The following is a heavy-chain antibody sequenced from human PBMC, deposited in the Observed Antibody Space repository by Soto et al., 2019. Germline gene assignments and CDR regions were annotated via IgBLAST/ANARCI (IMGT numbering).Heavy chain of an antibody. CDR3: ARVTDGGGDCYGGWFDP. D-gene: IGHD2-21*02. CDR2: IYYSWST. J-gene: IGHJ5*02. V-gene: IGHV4-30-4*01. CDR1: GGSISSGHYF. Sequence: SETLSLTCSVSGGSISSGHYFWSWIRQPPGKGLEWIGYIYYSWSTYYNPSLRSRITLSIDTSKSQFSLKVNSVTPADTAMYYCARVTDGGGDCYGGWFDPSGQGNLVTVSS.